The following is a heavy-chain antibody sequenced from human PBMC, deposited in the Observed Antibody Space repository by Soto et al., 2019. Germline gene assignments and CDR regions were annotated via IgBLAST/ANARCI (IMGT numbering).Heavy chain of an antibody. D-gene: IGHD2-15*01. J-gene: IGHJ4*02. V-gene: IGHV4-39*01. CDR3: ARHDIVVVVAATQAYFDY. CDR2: IYYSGGT. Sequence: QLQLQESGPELVKPSETLSLTCTVSGGSISSSSYFWGWIRQPPGKGLEWIGSIYYSGGTYYNPSLQSRVTISVDTSKNPFSLKLSSVTAADTAVYYCARHDIVVVVAATQAYFDYWGQGTLVTVSS. CDR1: GGSISSSSYF.